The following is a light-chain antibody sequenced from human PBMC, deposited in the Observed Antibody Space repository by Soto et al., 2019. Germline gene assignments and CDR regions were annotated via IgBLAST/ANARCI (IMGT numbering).Light chain of an antibody. CDR3: QQSYSTPHT. J-gene: IGKJ2*01. CDR2: AES. V-gene: IGKV1-39*01. Sequence: DIQMTQSPSSLSASVGDRVTITCRASQTISSYLNWYQQKPGKAPNLLIYAESSLQSGVPSRFSGSGSGTDFTLTISSLQPEDCATYSCQQSYSTPHTFGQGTKLEIK. CDR1: QTISSY.